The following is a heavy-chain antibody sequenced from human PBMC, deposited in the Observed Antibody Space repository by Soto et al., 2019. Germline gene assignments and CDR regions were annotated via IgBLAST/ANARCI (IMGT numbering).Heavy chain of an antibody. V-gene: IGHV1-69*13. J-gene: IGHJ4*02. CDR1: GGTFSSYA. CDR3: ASSILKHIVVVTAIYSFDY. CDR2: IIPIFGTA. D-gene: IGHD2-21*02. Sequence: SVKVSCKASGGTFSSYAISWVRQAPGQGLEWMGGIIPIFGTANYAQKFQGRVTITADESTSTAYMELSSLRSEDTAVYYCASSILKHIVVVTAIYSFDYSGQGPLVTVSS.